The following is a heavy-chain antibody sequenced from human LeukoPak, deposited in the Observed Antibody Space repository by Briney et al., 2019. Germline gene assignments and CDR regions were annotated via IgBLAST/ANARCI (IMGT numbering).Heavy chain of an antibody. Sequence: GGSLRLSCAAAGFTFSSYWMSWVRQAPGKGLEWVANIKQDGSEKYYVDSVKGRFTISRDNAKNSLYLQMNSLRAEDTAVYYCARDPMAGMAEGYGDSDRQGLFDYWGQGTLVTVSS. V-gene: IGHV3-7*01. J-gene: IGHJ4*02. CDR3: ARDPMAGMAEGYGDSDRQGLFDY. CDR1: GFTFSSYW. CDR2: IKQDGSEK. D-gene: IGHD4-17*01.